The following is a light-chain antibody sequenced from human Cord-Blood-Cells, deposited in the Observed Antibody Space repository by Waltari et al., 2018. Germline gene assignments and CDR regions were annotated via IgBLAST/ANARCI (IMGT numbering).Light chain of an antibody. CDR3: QQSYST. Sequence: DIQMTQSPSSLSASVGDRVTITCRASPSISSYLNWYQQKPGKAPKLLIYAASSLQSGVPSRFSGSGSGTDFTLTISSLQPEDFATYYCQQSYSTFGQGTKVEIK. CDR1: PSISSY. CDR2: AAS. V-gene: IGKV1-39*01. J-gene: IGKJ1*01.